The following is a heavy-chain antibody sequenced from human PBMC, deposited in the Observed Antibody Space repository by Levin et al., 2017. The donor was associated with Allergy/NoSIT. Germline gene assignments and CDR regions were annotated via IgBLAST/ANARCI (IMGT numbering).Heavy chain of an antibody. D-gene: IGHD3-9*01. CDR1: GFTFNNAW. CDR2: IKGQIDGGTT. Sequence: GGSLRLSCAVSGFTFNNAWMNWVRQAPGKGLEWVGRIKGQIDGGTTDYAAPVKGRFIISRDNSKNMLYLQLTSLQTEDTGVYYCGTVGLTPHHYWGWLDPWGQGALVTVSS. J-gene: IGHJ5*02. CDR3: GTVGLTPHHYWGWLDP. V-gene: IGHV3-15*01.